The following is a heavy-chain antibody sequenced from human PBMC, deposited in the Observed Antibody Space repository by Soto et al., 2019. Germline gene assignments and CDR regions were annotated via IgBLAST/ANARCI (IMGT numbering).Heavy chain of an antibody. D-gene: IGHD6-19*01. CDR2: ISGGGGST. CDR1: GFTFSSYA. Sequence: GGSLRLSCAASGFTFSSYAMSWVRQAPGKGLEWVSAISGGGGSTYYADSVKGRFTISRDNPKNTLYLQMNSLRAEDTAVYYCAKDLDSGWQGVDYWGQGTLVTVSS. V-gene: IGHV3-23*01. CDR3: AKDLDSGWQGVDY. J-gene: IGHJ4*02.